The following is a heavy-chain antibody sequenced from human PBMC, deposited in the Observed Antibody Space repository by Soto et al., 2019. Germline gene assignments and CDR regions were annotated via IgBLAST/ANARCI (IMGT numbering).Heavy chain of an antibody. CDR3: ARLSTGTHYYYYGMDV. CDR2: IYYSGST. J-gene: IGHJ6*02. Sequence: SETLSLTCTVSGGSISSSSYYWGWIRQPPGKGLEWIGSIYYSGSTYYNPSLKSRVTISVDTSKNQFSLKLSSVTAADTAVYYCARLSTGTHYYYYGMDVWGQGTTVT. CDR1: GGSISSSSYY. D-gene: IGHD4-4*01. V-gene: IGHV4-39*01.